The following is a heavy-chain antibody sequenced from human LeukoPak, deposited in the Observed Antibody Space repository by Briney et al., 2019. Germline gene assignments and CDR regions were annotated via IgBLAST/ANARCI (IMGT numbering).Heavy chain of an antibody. J-gene: IGHJ6*03. Sequence: SVKVSCKASGYTFTSYGISWVRQAPGQGLEWMGGIIPIFGTTNYAQKFQGRVTITADESTSTAYMELSSLRSEDTAAYYCASYGSGTYYKDYYYYYMDVWGKGTTVTVSS. CDR3: ASYGSGTYYKDYYYYYMDV. CDR1: GYTFTSYG. V-gene: IGHV1-69*13. CDR2: IIPIFGTT. D-gene: IGHD3-10*01.